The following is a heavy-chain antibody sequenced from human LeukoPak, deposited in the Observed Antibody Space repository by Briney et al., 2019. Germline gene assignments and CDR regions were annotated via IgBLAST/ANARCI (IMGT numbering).Heavy chain of an antibody. CDR3: AREIAVTGTKAFDV. D-gene: IGHD6-19*01. CDR1: GYTFTDYY. Sequence: GGSVKVSCKASGYTFTDYYIHWVRQAPGQGLEWMGWINPNSGGTNYAQNFQGRVTMTRDTPISTAYMELSRLTSDDMAVYYCAREIAVTGTKAFDVWGQGTMVTVSS. CDR2: INPNSGGT. J-gene: IGHJ3*01. V-gene: IGHV1-2*02.